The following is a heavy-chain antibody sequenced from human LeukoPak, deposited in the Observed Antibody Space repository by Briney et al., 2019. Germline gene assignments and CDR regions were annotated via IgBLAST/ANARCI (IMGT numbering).Heavy chain of an antibody. J-gene: IGHJ3*02. Sequence: GGSLRLSCAASGFTFSSYGMHWVRQAPGKGLEWVALISYDGSKKYYADSVKGRFTISRDNAKNSLYLQMNSLRGEDTALYYCARGGLIQRHAFDIWGQGTMVTVSS. CDR1: GFTFSSYG. CDR2: ISYDGSKK. D-gene: IGHD1-1*01. CDR3: ARGGLIQRHAFDI. V-gene: IGHV3-30*03.